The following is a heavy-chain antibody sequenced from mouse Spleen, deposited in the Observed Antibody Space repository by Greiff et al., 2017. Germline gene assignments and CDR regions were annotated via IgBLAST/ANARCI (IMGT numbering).Heavy chain of an antibody. CDR1: GYTFTSYW. J-gene: IGHJ2*01. CDR3: ARSDYYGSSQSYFDY. D-gene: IGHD1-1*01. V-gene: IGHV1-59*01. Sequence: QVQLQQPGAELVRPGTSVKLSCKASGYTFTSYWMHWVKQRPGQGLEWIGVIDPSDSYTNYNQKFKGKATLTVDTSSSTAYMQLSSLTSEDSAVYYCARSDYYGSSQSYFDYWGQGTTLTVSS. CDR2: IDPSDSYT.